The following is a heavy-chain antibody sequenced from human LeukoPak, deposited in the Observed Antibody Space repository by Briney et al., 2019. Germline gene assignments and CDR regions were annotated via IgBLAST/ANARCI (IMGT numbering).Heavy chain of an antibody. CDR2: IYPGDSDT. Sequence: GESLKISCKGSGYSFTSYWIGWVRQMPGKGLEWMGIIYPGDSDTRYSPSFQGQVTISADKSISTAYLQWSSLKASDTAMYYCARRGREDTAMGYDYYYYGMDVWGQGTTVTVSS. CDR1: GYSFTSYW. V-gene: IGHV5-51*01. CDR3: ARRGREDTAMGYDYYYYGMDV. J-gene: IGHJ6*02. D-gene: IGHD5-18*01.